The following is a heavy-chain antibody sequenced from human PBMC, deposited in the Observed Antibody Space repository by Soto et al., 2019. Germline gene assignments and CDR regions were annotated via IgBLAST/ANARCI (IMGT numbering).Heavy chain of an antibody. V-gene: IGHV4-31*03. CDR1: GGSISSGGYY. CDR2: IYYSGST. J-gene: IGHJ4*02. Sequence: SETLSLTCTVSGGSISSGGYYWSWIRQHPGKGLEWIGYIYYSGSTYYNPSLKSRVTISVDTSKNQFSLKLSSVTAADTAVYYCARADQTLYDSSGYYQYWGQGTLVTVSS. D-gene: IGHD3-22*01. CDR3: ARADQTLYDSSGYYQY.